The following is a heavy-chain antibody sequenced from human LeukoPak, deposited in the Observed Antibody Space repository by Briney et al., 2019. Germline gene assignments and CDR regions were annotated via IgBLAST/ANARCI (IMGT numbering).Heavy chain of an antibody. Sequence: PSETLSLTCTVSGGSISSYYWSWIRQPPGKGLEWIGSIYYSGSTYYNPSLKSRVTISVDTSKNQFSLKLSSVTAADTAVYYCARLLTEPRYCSSTSCRYYYGMDVWGQGTTVTVSS. V-gene: IGHV4-59*05. D-gene: IGHD2-2*01. J-gene: IGHJ6*02. CDR2: IYYSGST. CDR3: ARLLTEPRYCSSTSCRYYYGMDV. CDR1: GGSISSYY.